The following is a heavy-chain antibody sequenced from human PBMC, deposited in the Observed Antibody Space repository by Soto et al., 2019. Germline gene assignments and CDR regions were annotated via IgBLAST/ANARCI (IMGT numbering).Heavy chain of an antibody. CDR1: GGSISSSSYY. CDR2: IYYSGST. Sequence: SETLSLTCTVSGGSISSSSYYWGWIRQPPGKGLEWIGSIYYSGSTYYHPSLKSRVTISVDTSKNQFSLKLSSVTAADTAVYYCARLTTIFGVVIERPFDYWGQGTLVTVSS. CDR3: ARLTTIFGVVIERPFDY. V-gene: IGHV4-39*01. J-gene: IGHJ4*02. D-gene: IGHD3-3*01.